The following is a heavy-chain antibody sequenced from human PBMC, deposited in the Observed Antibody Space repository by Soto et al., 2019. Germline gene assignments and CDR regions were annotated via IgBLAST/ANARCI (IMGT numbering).Heavy chain of an antibody. CDR2: IWYDGSNK. CDR1: GFTFSSYG. J-gene: IGHJ5*02. D-gene: IGHD5-12*01. V-gene: IGHV3-33*01. Sequence: QVQLVESGGGVVQPGRSLRLSCAASGFTFSSYGMHWVRQAPGKGLEWVAVIWYDGSNKYYADSVKGRFTISRDNSKNTLYLHMNSLRAEDTAVYYCARDLNIVATISRENWFDPWGQGTLVTVSS. CDR3: ARDLNIVATISRENWFDP.